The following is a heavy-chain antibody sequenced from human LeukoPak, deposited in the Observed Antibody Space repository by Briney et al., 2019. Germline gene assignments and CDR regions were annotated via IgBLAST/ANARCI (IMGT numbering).Heavy chain of an antibody. V-gene: IGHV1-69*04. Sequence: GASVKVSCKASGYTFTSYGISWVRQAPGQGLEWMGRIIPILGIANYAQKFQGRVTITADKSTSTAYMELSSLRSEDTAVYYCARASSWPYYFDYWGQGTLVTVSS. J-gene: IGHJ4*02. CDR1: GYTFTSYG. D-gene: IGHD6-13*01. CDR3: ARASSWPYYFDY. CDR2: IIPILGIA.